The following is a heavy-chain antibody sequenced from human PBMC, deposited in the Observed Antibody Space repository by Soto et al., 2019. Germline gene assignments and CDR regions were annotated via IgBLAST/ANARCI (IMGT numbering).Heavy chain of an antibody. CDR2: IYYSGST. D-gene: IGHD3-22*01. V-gene: IGHV4-39*01. Sequence: QLQLQESGPGLVKPSETLSLTCTVSGGSISSSSYYWGWIRQPPGKGLEWIGSIYYSGSTYYNPSLKSRVTISVDTSKNQFSLKLSSVTAADTAVYYCARHADYYDSSGSIAFDIWGQGTMVTVSS. CDR3: ARHADYYDSSGSIAFDI. J-gene: IGHJ3*02. CDR1: GGSISSSSYY.